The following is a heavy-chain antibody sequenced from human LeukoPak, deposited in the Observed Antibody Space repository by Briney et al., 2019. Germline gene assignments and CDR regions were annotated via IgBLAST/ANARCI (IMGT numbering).Heavy chain of an antibody. J-gene: IGHJ4*02. V-gene: IGHV4-39*07. CDR1: GGSISSSSYY. Sequence: SETLSLTCTVSGGSISSSSYYWSWIRQPPGKGLEWIGEINHSGSTNYNPSLKSRVTISVDTSKNQFSLKLSSVTAADTAVYYCARGRGTVTRFYFDYWGQGTLVTVSS. CDR3: ARGRGTVTRFYFDY. D-gene: IGHD4-17*01. CDR2: INHSGST.